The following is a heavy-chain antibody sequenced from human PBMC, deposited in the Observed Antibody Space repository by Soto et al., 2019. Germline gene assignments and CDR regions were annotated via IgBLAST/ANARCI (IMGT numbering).Heavy chain of an antibody. CDR3: ASLIAVAGKGLGAFDI. V-gene: IGHV4-39*01. Sequence: SETLSLTCTVSGGSISSSSYYWGWIRQPPGKGLEWIGSIYYSGSTYYNPSLKSRVTISVDTSKNQFSLKLSSVTAADTAVYYCASLIAVAGKGLGAFDIWGQGTMVTVSS. CDR2: IYYSGST. CDR1: GGSISSSSYY. D-gene: IGHD6-19*01. J-gene: IGHJ3*02.